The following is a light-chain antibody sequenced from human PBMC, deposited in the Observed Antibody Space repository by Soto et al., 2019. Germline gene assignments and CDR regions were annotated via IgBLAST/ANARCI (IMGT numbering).Light chain of an antibody. Sequence: QSVLTQPPSASGTPGQRVTISCSGSSSNIGSNYVYWYQQLPGTAPKLLIYRNNQRPSGVPDRFSGSKSGNTASLTISGVRPEDEADYYCCSYTDIALDVVFGGGTKLTVL. CDR2: RNN. CDR3: CSYTDIALDVV. V-gene: IGLV1-47*01. CDR1: SSNIGSNY. J-gene: IGLJ2*01.